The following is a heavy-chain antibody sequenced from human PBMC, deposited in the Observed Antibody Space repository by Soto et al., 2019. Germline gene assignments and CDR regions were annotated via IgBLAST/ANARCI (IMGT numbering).Heavy chain of an antibody. V-gene: IGHV3-23*01. CDR2: ISGSSDT. Sequence: EVQLLESGGGLEPPGGSMRLSCVTSGFTFTSYGMRWVRQAPGKGLEWVSAISGSSDTYYPDSVKGRFTISRDNSRSTLYLQMNSLRAEDTAVYYCATYGGDSGGYEYFQRWGQGCLVTVSS. J-gene: IGHJ1*01. D-gene: IGHD4-17*01. CDR3: ATYGGDSGGYEYFQR. CDR1: GFTFTSYG.